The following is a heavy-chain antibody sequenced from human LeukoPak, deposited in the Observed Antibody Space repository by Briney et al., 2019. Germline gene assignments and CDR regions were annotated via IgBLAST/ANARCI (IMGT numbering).Heavy chain of an antibody. V-gene: IGHV4-34*01. CDR3: ARLYSGSYLGLFDY. D-gene: IGHD1-26*01. J-gene: IGHJ4*02. CDR1: GGSFSGYY. Sequence: SETLSLTCAVYGGSFSGYYWSWIRQPPGKGLEWIGEINHSGSTNYNPSLKSRVTISVDTSKNQFSLKLSSVTAADTAVYYCARLYSGSYLGLFDYWGQGTLVTVSS. CDR2: INHSGST.